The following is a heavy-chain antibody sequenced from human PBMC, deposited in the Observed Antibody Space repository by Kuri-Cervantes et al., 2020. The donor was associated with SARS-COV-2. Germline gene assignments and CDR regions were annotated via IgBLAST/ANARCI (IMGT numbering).Heavy chain of an antibody. J-gene: IGHJ6*02. CDR2: TRSEGITK. D-gene: IGHD3-22*01. Sequence: GGSLRLSCATSGFTFTNFGMHWVRQAPGKGLEWVAFTRSEGITKYYGDSVRGRFTISRDNSKNTLYLQMNSLRPEDTAVYYCARDIPKITLILIAIFKESYAMDVWGQGTTVTVSS. CDR3: ARDIPKITLILIAIFKESYAMDV. CDR1: GFTFTNFG. V-gene: IGHV3-30*02.